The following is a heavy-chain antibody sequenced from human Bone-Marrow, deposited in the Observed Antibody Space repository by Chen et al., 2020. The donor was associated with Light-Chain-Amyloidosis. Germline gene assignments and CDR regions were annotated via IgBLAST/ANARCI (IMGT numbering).Heavy chain of an antibody. Sequence: EVQLSESGGGLVQPGGSLRLSCAASGFTFSSYAMSWVRQAPGKGLEWVSAIGGSGGSTYYADSVKGRFTISRDNSKNTLYLQMNSLRAEDTAVYYCAKDRGYYDSSGYPATYFDYWGQGTLVTVSS. J-gene: IGHJ4*02. CDR1: GFTFSSYA. CDR2: IGGSGGST. CDR3: AKDRGYYDSSGYPATYFDY. D-gene: IGHD3-22*01. V-gene: IGHV3-23*01.